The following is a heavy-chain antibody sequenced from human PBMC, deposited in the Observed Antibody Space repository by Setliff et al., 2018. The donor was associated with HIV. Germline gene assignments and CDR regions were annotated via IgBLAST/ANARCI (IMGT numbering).Heavy chain of an antibody. CDR3: ARGGYYYYFGVDV. Sequence: ETLSLTCTVSGGSITSSTYYWDWIRQPPGKGLEWIGSIFYSGSTYYNPSVKSRVTMSVDTSKNQFSLKLSSVTAADTAVYYCARGGYYYYFGVDVWGQGTTVTVSS. V-gene: IGHV4-39*07. D-gene: IGHD3-16*01. CDR1: GGSITSSTYY. J-gene: IGHJ6*02. CDR2: IFYSGST.